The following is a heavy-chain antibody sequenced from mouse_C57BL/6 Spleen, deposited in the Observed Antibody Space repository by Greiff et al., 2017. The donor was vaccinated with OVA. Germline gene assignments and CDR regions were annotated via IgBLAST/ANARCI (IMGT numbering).Heavy chain of an antibody. CDR3: ARSRISSGFFDY. CDR2: IDPSDSYT. D-gene: IGHD1-1*01. Sequence: QVQLQQPGAELVKPGASVKLSCKASGYTFTSYWMQWVKQRPGRGLEWIGEIDPSDSYTNYNQKFKGKATLTVDTSSSTAYMQLSSLTSEDSAVYYCARSRISSGFFDYWGQGTTLTVSS. J-gene: IGHJ2*01. V-gene: IGHV1-50*01. CDR1: GYTFTSYW.